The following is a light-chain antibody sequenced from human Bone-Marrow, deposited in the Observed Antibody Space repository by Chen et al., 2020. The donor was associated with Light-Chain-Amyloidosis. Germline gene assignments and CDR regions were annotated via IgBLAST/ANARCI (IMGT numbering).Light chain of an antibody. V-gene: IGLV3-25*03. J-gene: IGLJ2*01. CDR2: KDS. CDR1: TLPMQY. Sequence: SYDLTQPPSVSVSPGQTARITCSGYTLPMQYTYWYQRKPGQAPVLVIYKDSERPSGIPERFSGSSSGTTVTLTISGVQAEDEADYRCQSADSSGTYEVIFGGGTKLTVL. CDR3: QSADSSGTYEVI.